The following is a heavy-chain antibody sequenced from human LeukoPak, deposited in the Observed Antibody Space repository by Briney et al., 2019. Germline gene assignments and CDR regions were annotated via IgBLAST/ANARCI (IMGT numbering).Heavy chain of an antibody. D-gene: IGHD2-2*01. CDR2: IYHSGST. Sequence: SETLSLTCTISGGSVNSGGYYWSWIRQSPGKGLEWIGYIYHSGSTNYNPSLKSRVTISVDTSKNQFSLKLSSVTAADTAVYYCARRKHCSSTSCPRNAFDIWGQGTMVTVPS. CDR3: ARRKHCSSTSCPRNAFDI. CDR1: GGSVNSGGYY. J-gene: IGHJ3*02. V-gene: IGHV4-30-2*06.